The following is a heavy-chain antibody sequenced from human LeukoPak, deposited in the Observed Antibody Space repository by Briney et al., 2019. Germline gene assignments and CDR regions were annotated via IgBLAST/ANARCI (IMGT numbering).Heavy chain of an antibody. CDR3: TTDGAISMVRGISDY. V-gene: IGHV3-15*01. CDR1: GFTFSNAW. D-gene: IGHD3-10*01. CDR2: IKSKTDGGTT. J-gene: IGHJ4*02. Sequence: GGSLRLSCAASGFTFSNAWMSWVRQAPGKGLEWVGLIKSKTDGGTTDYAAPVKGRFTISRDDSKNTLSLQMNSLKTEDTAVYYCTTDGAISMVRGISDYWGQGTLVTVS.